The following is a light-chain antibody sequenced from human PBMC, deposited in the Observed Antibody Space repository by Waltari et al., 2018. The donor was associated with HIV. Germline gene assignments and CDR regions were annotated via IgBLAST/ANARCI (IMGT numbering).Light chain of an antibody. V-gene: IGLV1-40*01. Sequence: QSVLTQPPSVSGAPGQRVTIPCTGSSSDIGADYDVHWYQHLPGTAPKLLIYGNTNRPSGVPDRFSGSKSGTSASLAITGLQAEDEADYYCQSCDRSLRGVFGTGTKVTV. J-gene: IGLJ1*01. CDR3: QSCDRSLRGV. CDR2: GNT. CDR1: SSDIGADYD.